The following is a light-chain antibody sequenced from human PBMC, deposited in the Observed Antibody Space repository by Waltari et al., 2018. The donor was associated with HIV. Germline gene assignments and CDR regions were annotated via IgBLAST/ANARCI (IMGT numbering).Light chain of an antibody. J-gene: IGKJ1*01. CDR2: DAS. V-gene: IGKV1-13*02. CDR3: QQFHSYPRT. Sequence: AIQLTQSPSSLSASVGDTVTITCRASQGISSALAWYQQKVGKAPKLLIYDASSLQSGVPSRFSGSGSGTDFTLTISSLQPEDFATYYCQQFHSYPRTFGQGTKVEIK. CDR1: QGISSA.